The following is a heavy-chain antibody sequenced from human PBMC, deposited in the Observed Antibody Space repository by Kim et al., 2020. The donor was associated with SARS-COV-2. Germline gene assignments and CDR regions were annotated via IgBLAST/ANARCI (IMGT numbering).Heavy chain of an antibody. V-gene: IGHV4-59*13. CDR2: IYYSGST. Sequence: SETLSLTCTVSGGSISSYYWSWIRQPPGMGLEWIGYIYYSGSTNYNPSLKSRVTISVDTSKNQFSLKLSSVTAADTAVYYCARDLHYDILTGYYYYWYFDLWGRGTLVTVSS. CDR1: GGSISSYY. CDR3: ARDLHYDILTGYYYYWYFDL. J-gene: IGHJ2*01. D-gene: IGHD3-9*01.